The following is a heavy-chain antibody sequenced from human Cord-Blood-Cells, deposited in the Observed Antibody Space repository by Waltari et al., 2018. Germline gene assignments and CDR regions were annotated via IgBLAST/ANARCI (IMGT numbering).Heavy chain of an antibody. V-gene: IGHV1-69*01. CDR1: GGTFRSYA. CDR2: IIPIFGTA. D-gene: IGHD6-6*01. CDR3: ARLAARDAFDI. J-gene: IGHJ3*02. Sequence: QVQLVQSGAEVKKPGSSVKVSCKASGGTFRSYAISWVRQAPGQGLEWMGGIIPIFGTANYAQKFQGRVTITADESTSKAYMGLGSLRSEDTTVYYCARLAARDAFDIWGQGTMVTVSS.